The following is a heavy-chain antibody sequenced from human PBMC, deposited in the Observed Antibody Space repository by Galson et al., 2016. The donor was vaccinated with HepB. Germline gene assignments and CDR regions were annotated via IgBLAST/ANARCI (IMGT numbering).Heavy chain of an antibody. Sequence: SLRLSCAASGFTVSTNYMSWVRQAPGKGLEWVSVIYGGGSTTYADSVKGRFTISRHNSKNTLYRQMNSLRTEDTAVYYCARPLPNVGYGMDVWGQGTTVTVSS. CDR3: ARPLPNVGYGMDV. V-gene: IGHV3-53*04. J-gene: IGHJ6*02. CDR2: IYGGGST. CDR1: GFTVSTNY. D-gene: IGHD2-15*01.